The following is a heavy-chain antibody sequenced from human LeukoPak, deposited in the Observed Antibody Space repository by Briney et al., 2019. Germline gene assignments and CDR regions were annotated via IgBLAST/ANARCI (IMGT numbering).Heavy chain of an antibody. CDR1: GYTFTSYY. J-gene: IGHJ4*02. CDR2: INPSGGST. D-gene: IGHD5-18*01. CDR3: ARVGSAMVLDY. Sequence: APVKVSCKASGYTFTSYYMHWVRQAPGQGLEWMGIINPSGGSTSYAQKFQGRVTMTRDTSTSTVYMELSSLRSEDTAVYYCARVGSAMVLDYWGQGTLVTVSS. V-gene: IGHV1-46*01.